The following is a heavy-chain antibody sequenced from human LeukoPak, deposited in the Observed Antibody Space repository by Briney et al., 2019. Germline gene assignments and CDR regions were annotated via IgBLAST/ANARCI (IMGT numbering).Heavy chain of an antibody. J-gene: IGHJ4*02. CDR1: GGSISDFY. Sequence: SDTLSLTCTVSGGSISDFYWSWIRQTPGMGLQWIGYIYYSGTTYYNPSLKSRVTISIDTSKTRFSLNLSSVTAADTAVYYCARTPLGAHSGYWGQGTLVTVSS. D-gene: IGHD1-26*01. CDR2: IYYSGTT. CDR3: ARTPLGAHSGY. V-gene: IGHV4-59*07.